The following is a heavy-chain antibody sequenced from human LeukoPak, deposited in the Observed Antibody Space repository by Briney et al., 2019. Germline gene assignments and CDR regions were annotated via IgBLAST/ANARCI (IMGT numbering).Heavy chain of an antibody. D-gene: IGHD2/OR15-2a*01. CDR2: INTDGIST. J-gene: IGHJ4*02. V-gene: IGHV3-74*01. Sequence: GGSLRLSCAASGFTFSSCWMHWVRQAPGKGLVWVSRINTDGISTSYADSVKGRFTISRDNTKNTLYLQMNSLRAEDTAVYYCARFSRGNPDYWGQGTLVTVSS. CDR1: GFTFSSCW. CDR3: ARFSRGNPDY.